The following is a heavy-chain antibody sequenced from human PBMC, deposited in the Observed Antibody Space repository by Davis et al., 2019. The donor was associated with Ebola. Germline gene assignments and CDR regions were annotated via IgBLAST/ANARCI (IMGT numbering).Heavy chain of an antibody. CDR2: ISYDGSTE. V-gene: IGHV3-30*14. J-gene: IGHJ4*02. CDR1: EFTFNKYA. Sequence: GESLKISCAASEFTFNKYAMHWVRQAPGKGLEWVAIISYDGSTEYYADSVKGRFTISRDNPKNAVYLQMNSLRVEDTAVYYCARGPEDYYFDYWGQGTLVTVSS. CDR3: ARGPEDYYFDY.